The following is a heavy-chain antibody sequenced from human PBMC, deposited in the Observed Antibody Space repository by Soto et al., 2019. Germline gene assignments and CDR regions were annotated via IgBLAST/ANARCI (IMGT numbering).Heavy chain of an antibody. CDR3: ARGGGNPEGPYCSSTSCPEYYFDY. J-gene: IGHJ4*02. CDR2: INHSGST. V-gene: IGHV4-34*01. CDR1: GGSFSGYY. D-gene: IGHD2-2*01. Sequence: QVQLQQWGAGLLKPSETLSLTCAVYGGSFSGYYWSWIRQPPGKGLEWIGEINHSGSTNYNPSLKSRVTISVDTSKNQFSLKLRSVTAADTAGYYCARGGGNPEGPYCSSTSCPEYYFDYWGQGTLVTVSS.